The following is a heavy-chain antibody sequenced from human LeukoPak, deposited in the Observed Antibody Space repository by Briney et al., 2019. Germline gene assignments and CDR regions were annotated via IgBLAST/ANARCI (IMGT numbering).Heavy chain of an antibody. Sequence: GASVKVSCKASGYSFTSYDINWVRQATGQGLEWMGWMNANTGATGYAQKFQGRVTTTRDTSISTAYMELSSLRSEDTAIYYCARRNSWYDSWGQGTLVTVLS. J-gene: IGHJ5*01. CDR1: GYSFTSYD. V-gene: IGHV1-8*01. CDR3: ARRNSWYDS. D-gene: IGHD4-11*01. CDR2: MNANTGAT.